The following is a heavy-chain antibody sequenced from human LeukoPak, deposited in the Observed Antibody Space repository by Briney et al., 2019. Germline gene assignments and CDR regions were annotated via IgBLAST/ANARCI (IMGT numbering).Heavy chain of an antibody. J-gene: IGHJ4*02. D-gene: IGHD6-13*01. Sequence: GGSLRLSCAASGFTFSSYWMHWVRQAPGKGLVWVSRINSDGSSTSYADSVKGRFTISRDNAKNTLYLQMNSLRAEDTAVYYCATGTSSSWYQVCDYWGQGTLVTVSS. V-gene: IGHV3-74*01. CDR2: INSDGSST. CDR1: GFTFSSYW. CDR3: ATGTSSSWYQVCDY.